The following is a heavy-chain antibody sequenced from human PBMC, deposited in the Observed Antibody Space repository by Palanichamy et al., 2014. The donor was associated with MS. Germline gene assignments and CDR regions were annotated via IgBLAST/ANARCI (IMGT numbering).Heavy chain of an antibody. CDR1: GFTFRSYW. Sequence: EVRLVESGGGLVQPGGSLRLSCTASGFTTSGFTFRSYWMHRVRQAPGQGLVWVARIDHDGNSTPYLDSVRGRFTISRDNARNTLYLQMDRLRAEDTAVYYCARGGMQHAFDLWGQGTMVTASS. CDR3: ARGGMQHAFDL. J-gene: IGHJ3*01. V-gene: IGHV3-74*03. D-gene: IGHD3-16*01. CDR2: IDHDGNST.